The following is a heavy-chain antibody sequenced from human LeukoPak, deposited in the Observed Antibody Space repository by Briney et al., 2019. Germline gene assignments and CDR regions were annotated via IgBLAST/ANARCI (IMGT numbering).Heavy chain of an antibody. CDR1: GFTFSSYG. J-gene: IGHJ4*02. CDR2: ISYDGSNK. CDR3: AKDLTGSGSSYYNY. V-gene: IGHV3-30*18. D-gene: IGHD3-10*01. Sequence: ALRLSCAASGFTFSSYGMHWVRQAPGKGLEWVAVISYDGSNKYYADSVKGRFTISRDNSKNTLYLQMNSLRAEDTAVYYCAKDLTGSGSSYYNYWGQGTLVTVSS.